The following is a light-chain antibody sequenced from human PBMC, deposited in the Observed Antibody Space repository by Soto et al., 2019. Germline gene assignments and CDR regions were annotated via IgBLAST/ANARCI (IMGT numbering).Light chain of an antibody. CDR1: QDIRSW. J-gene: IGKJ4*01. Sequence: DIQMTQSPSSVSASIGDSVTITCRASQDIRSWLAWYQQKPGKAPNLLIYAASTVQSGVPSRFSGSGSGTDFTLTISSLQPEDFATYYCQQANSFPHLFGGGTKVEI. V-gene: IGKV1D-12*01. CDR2: AAS. CDR3: QQANSFPHL.